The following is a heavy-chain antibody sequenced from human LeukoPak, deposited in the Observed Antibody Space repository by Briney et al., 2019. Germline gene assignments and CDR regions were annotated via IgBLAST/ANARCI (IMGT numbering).Heavy chain of an antibody. CDR2: ISGSGGST. Sequence: GGSLRLSCAASGFTFSSYAMSWVRQAPGKGLEWVSAISGSGGSTYYADSVKGRFTISRDNSKNTLYLQMNSLRAEDTAVYYCAREAFRYYYDSSGYPSGLDYWGQGTLVTVSS. CDR1: GFTFSSYA. J-gene: IGHJ4*02. CDR3: AREAFRYYYDSSGYPSGLDY. V-gene: IGHV3-23*01. D-gene: IGHD3-22*01.